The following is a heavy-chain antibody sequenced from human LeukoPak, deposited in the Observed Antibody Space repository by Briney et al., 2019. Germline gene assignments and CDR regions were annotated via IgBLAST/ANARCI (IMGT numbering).Heavy chain of an antibody. J-gene: IGHJ6*02. CDR1: GGSISSSSYY. D-gene: IGHD4-17*01. CDR3: ARDPNDYGDYYYYGMDV. V-gene: IGHV4-39*07. Sequence: SETLSLTCSVSGGSISSSSYYWGWIRQPPGKGLEWIGSIYYSGSTYYNPSLKSRVIISVDTSKNQFSLKLSSVTAADTAVYYCARDPNDYGDYYYYGMDVWGQGTTVTVSS. CDR2: IYYSGST.